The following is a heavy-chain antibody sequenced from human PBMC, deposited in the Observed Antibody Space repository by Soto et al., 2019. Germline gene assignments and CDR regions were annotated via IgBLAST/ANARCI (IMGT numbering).Heavy chain of an antibody. D-gene: IGHD6-13*01. CDR2: IWYDGSNK. CDR3: ARDGGVAAAGGDNFDY. CDR1: GFTFSSYG. Sequence: QVQLVESGGGVVQPGRSLRLSCAASGFTFSSYGMHWVRQAPGKGREWVAVIWYDGSNKYYADSVKGRFTISRDNSKNPLYLQMNSLRAEDTAVYYCARDGGVAAAGGDNFDYWGQGTLVTVSS. V-gene: IGHV3-33*01. J-gene: IGHJ4*02.